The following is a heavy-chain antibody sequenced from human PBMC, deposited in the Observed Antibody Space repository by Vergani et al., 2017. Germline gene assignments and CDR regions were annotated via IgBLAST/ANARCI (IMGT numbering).Heavy chain of an antibody. V-gene: IGHV7-4-1*02. Sequence: QVQLVQSGSELKKPGASVKVSCKASGYTFTSYAMNWVRQAPGQGLECMVWINTNTGNPTYAQGLTGRFVFSLDTSVSTAYLQISSLKAEDTAVYYCARVMKLLWCGELSSFDPWGQGTLVTVSS. CDR3: ARVMKLLWCGELSSFDP. J-gene: IGHJ5*02. CDR1: GYTFTSYA. CDR2: INTNTGNP. D-gene: IGHD3-10*01.